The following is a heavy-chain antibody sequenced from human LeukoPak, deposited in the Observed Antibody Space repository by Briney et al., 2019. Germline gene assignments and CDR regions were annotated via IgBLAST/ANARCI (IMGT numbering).Heavy chain of an antibody. CDR1: GFNFRFYI. CDR3: ARVGSRYGPPNS. Sequence: TGGSLRLSCAASGFNFRFYIMNWVRQAPGKGLDWISYISSDAKTVDYADSVKGRFTISRDNAKNSLYLQMSSLSADDTAVYYCARVGSRYGPPNSWGQGTLVTVSS. V-gene: IGHV3-48*01. CDR2: ISSDAKTV. J-gene: IGHJ4*02. D-gene: IGHD5-18*01.